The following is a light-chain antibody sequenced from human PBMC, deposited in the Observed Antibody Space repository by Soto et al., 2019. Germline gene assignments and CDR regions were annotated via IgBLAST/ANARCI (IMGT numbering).Light chain of an antibody. CDR3: QKYNSYSRT. V-gene: IGKV3-15*01. J-gene: IGKJ1*01. CDR2: GAS. Sequence: VMTQAPATLSVSPVERATLSCRASQTINNNVAWYQLKDGQVPRLLIYGASTRATDIPARFSGSGSGTEFTLTISSLQSEDFATYYCQKYNSYSRTFGQGNKGDIK. CDR1: QTINNN.